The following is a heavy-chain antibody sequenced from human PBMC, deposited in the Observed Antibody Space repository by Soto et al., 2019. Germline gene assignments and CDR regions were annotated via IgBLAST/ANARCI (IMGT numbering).Heavy chain of an antibody. V-gene: IGHV4-34*01. CDR2: INHSGST. CDR1: GGAFSDYH. J-gene: IGHJ6*02. Sequence: SDTLSLTYAGFGGAFSDYHWIWSRQPPGKGLEWIGEINHSGSTNYNPSLKSRVTISVDTSKNQFSLKLSSVTAADTAVYYCARGVVVVAAYYYYGMDVWGQGTTVT. CDR3: ARGVVVVAAYYYYGMDV. D-gene: IGHD2-15*01.